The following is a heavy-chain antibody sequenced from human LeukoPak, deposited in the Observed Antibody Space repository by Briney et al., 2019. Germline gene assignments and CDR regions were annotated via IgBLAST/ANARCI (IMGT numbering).Heavy chain of an antibody. Sequence: SETLSLTCTVSGGSISSYYCSWIRQPPGKGLEWSGYIYYSGSTNYNPSLKSRVTISVDTSKNQFSLKLSSVTAADTAVYYCARNVYSGYGIDYWGQGTLVTVSS. CDR1: GGSISSYY. V-gene: IGHV4-59*01. CDR3: ARNVYSGYGIDY. CDR2: IYYSGST. D-gene: IGHD5-12*01. J-gene: IGHJ4*02.